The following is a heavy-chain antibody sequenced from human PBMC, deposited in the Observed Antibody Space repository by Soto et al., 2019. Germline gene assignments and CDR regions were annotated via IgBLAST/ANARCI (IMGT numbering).Heavy chain of an antibody. Sequence: GGSLRLSCAASGFTFSSYSMNWVRQAPGKGLEWVSSISSSSSYIYYADSVKGRFTISRDNAKNSLYLQMNSLRAEDTAVYYCARIPIVVVPAAMDYYYYMDVWGKGTTVTVSS. V-gene: IGHV3-21*01. D-gene: IGHD2-2*01. CDR3: ARIPIVVVPAAMDYYYYMDV. CDR2: ISSSSSYI. CDR1: GFTFSSYS. J-gene: IGHJ6*03.